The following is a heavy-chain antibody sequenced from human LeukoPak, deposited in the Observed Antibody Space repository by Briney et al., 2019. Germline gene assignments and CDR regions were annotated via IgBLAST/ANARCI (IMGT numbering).Heavy chain of an antibody. Sequence: PGGSLRLSCAASGFTFSSYAMSWVRQAPGKGLEWVSAISGSGGSTYYADSVKGRFTISRDNTKNTLYLQMNSLRAEDTAVYYCAKDRSIAVAGSDAFDIWGQGTMVTVSS. CDR3: AKDRSIAVAGSDAFDI. V-gene: IGHV3-23*01. D-gene: IGHD6-19*01. CDR2: ISGSGGST. J-gene: IGHJ3*02. CDR1: GFTFSSYA.